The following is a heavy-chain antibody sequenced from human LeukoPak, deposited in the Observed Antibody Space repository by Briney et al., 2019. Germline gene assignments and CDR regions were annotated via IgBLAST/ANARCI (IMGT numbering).Heavy chain of an antibody. CDR2: ISRSSDYF. CDR3: ARDYMAIDLDF. CDR1: GFTFSTYT. J-gene: IGHJ4*02. Sequence: GGSLRLSCAASGFTFSTYTMNWVRQAPGKGLEWVSSISRSSDYFYYADSVKGRFTISRDNAKNSLYLQMNNLRAEDTAVYYCARDYMAIDLDFWGQGTLVTVSS. D-gene: IGHD3-10*01. V-gene: IGHV3-21*01.